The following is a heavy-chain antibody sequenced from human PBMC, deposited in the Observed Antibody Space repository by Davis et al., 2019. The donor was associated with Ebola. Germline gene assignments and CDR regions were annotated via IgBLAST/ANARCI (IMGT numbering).Heavy chain of an antibody. CDR3: AYQQSYRYYGMDV. V-gene: IGHV3-23*01. CDR1: GFTFSSYA. Sequence: GESLKISCAASGFTFSSYAMSWVRQAPGKGLEWVSAISGSGGSTYYADSVKGRFTISRDNSKNTLYLQMNSLRAEDTAVYYCAYQQSYRYYGMDVWGQGTTVTVSS. J-gene: IGHJ6*02. D-gene: IGHD2-2*01. CDR2: ISGSGGST.